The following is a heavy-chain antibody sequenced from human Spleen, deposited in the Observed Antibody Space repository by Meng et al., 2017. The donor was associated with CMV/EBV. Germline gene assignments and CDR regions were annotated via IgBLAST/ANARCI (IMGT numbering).Heavy chain of an antibody. Sequence: GESLKISCAASGFTFSSYSMNWVRQAPGKGLEWVSAISGSGGSTNYADSVKGRFTISRDNSKNTLYLQMNSLRAEDTAVYYCARNWNDDYYGMDVWGQGATVTVSS. CDR1: GFTFSSYS. D-gene: IGHD1-1*01. CDR2: ISGSGGST. J-gene: IGHJ6*02. CDR3: ARNWNDDYYGMDV. V-gene: IGHV3-23*01.